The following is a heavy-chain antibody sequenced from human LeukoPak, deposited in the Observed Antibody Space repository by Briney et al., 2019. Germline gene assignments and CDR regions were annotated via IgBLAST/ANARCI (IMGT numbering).Heavy chain of an antibody. V-gene: IGHV4-59*01. CDR1: GSSISSYY. Sequence: SETLSLTCTVSGSSISSYYWSWIRQPPGKGLEWIGYIYYSGSTNYNPSLKSRVTISVDTSKNQFSLKLSSVTAADTAVYYCAGAFYDWDWFDPWGQGTLVTVSS. J-gene: IGHJ5*02. CDR2: IYYSGST. D-gene: IGHD3-16*01. CDR3: AGAFYDWDWFDP.